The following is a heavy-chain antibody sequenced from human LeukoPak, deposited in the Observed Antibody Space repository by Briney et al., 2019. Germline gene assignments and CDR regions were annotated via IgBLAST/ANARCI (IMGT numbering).Heavy chain of an antibody. V-gene: IGHV3-21*01. CDR3: ARELKSGYSGTYYYYYMDV. J-gene: IGHJ6*03. D-gene: IGHD5-12*01. CDR2: ISSSSSYI. Sequence: GGSLRLSCAASGFTFSSYSMNWVRQAPGKGLEWVSSISSSSSYIYYADSVKGRFTISRDNAKNSLYLQMNSLRAEDSAVYYCARELKSGYSGTYYYYYMDVWGKGTTVTVSS. CDR1: GFTFSSYS.